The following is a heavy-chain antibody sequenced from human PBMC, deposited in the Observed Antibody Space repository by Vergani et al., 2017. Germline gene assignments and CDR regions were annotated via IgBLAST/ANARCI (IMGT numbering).Heavy chain of an antibody. J-gene: IGHJ4*02. CDR3: ARDKRYFDWLLYPFDY. V-gene: IGHV3-64*01. Sequence: EVQLVESGGGLVQPGGSLRLSCAASGFTFSSYAMHWVRQAPGKGLEYVSAISSNGGSTYYANSVKGRFTISRDNSKNTLYLQMNSLRAEDTAVYYCARDKRYFDWLLYPFDYWGQGTLVTVSS. CDR2: ISSNGGST. D-gene: IGHD3-9*01. CDR1: GFTFSSYA.